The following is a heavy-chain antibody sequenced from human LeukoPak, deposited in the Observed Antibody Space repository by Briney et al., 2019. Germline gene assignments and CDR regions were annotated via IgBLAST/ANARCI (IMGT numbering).Heavy chain of an antibody. V-gene: IGHV3-66*02. D-gene: IGHD3-3*02. J-gene: IGHJ4*02. CDR2: IYSGGIT. Sequence: GPLPLSCAASGFTVSSNYMSGVRQAPGKGLEWGSVIYSGGITYYADSVKGRFTISRDNSKNTLYLQMNSQRAEDTAVYYCASLGFLEWLLDYWGQGTLVSVS. CDR3: ASLGFLEWLLDY. CDR1: GFTVSSNY.